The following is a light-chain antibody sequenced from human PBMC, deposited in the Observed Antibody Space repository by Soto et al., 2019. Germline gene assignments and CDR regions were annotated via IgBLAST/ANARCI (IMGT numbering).Light chain of an antibody. Sequence: KVLTQSSATLSLSPGERATLYCMSSQSVSFKLVWYQKKPGQAPRLLIYGASTRATGIPARFSGSGSGTEFTLTISSLQSEDFAAYYCQQYNNWPPLTFGGGTKVDIK. CDR1: QSVSFK. J-gene: IGKJ4*01. CDR3: QQYNNWPPLT. CDR2: GAS. V-gene: IGKV3-15*01.